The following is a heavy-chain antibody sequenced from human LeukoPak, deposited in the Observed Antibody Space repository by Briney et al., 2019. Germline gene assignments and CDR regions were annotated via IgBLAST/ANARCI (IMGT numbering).Heavy chain of an antibody. J-gene: IGHJ3*02. D-gene: IGHD3-10*01. Sequence: PSETLSLTCTVSGGSISSYYWSWIRQPPGKGLEWIGYIYYSGSTNYNPSLKSRVTISVDTSKNQFSLKLSSVTAADTAVYYCAGGALWRKAFDIWGQGTMVTVSS. V-gene: IGHV4-59*12. CDR1: GGSISSYY. CDR3: AGGALWRKAFDI. CDR2: IYYSGST.